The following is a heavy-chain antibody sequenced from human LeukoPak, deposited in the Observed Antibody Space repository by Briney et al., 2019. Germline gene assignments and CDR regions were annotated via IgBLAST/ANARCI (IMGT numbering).Heavy chain of an antibody. CDR2: IYYSGST. J-gene: IGHJ5*02. CDR3: ARAVVVVVAATKWFDP. D-gene: IGHD2-15*01. V-gene: IGHV4-39*07. CDR1: GGSISSSSYY. Sequence: SETLSLTCTVSGGSISSSSYYWGWIRQPPGKGLEWIGSIYYSGSTYYNPSLKRRVTISVDTSKNQFSLKLSSVTAADTAVYYCARAVVVVVAATKWFDPWGQGTLVTVSS.